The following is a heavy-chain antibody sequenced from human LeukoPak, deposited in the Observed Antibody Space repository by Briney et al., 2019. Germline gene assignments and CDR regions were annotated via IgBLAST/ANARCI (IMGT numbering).Heavy chain of an antibody. CDR1: GGSFSGYY. Sequence: SETLSLTCAVYGGSFSGYYWTWIRQPPGKGLEWIGEINHSGSTNYNPSLKSRVTISVDTSKNRFSLKLSSVTAADTAVYYCARGKGSGWTFDYWGQGTLVTVSS. V-gene: IGHV4-34*01. J-gene: IGHJ4*02. D-gene: IGHD6-19*01. CDR3: ARGKGSGWTFDY. CDR2: INHSGST.